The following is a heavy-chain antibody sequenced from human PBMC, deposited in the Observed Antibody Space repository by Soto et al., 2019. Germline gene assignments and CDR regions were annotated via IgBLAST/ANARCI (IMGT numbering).Heavy chain of an antibody. CDR1: GFNITNYW. CDR3: ARDKGVDFDY. Sequence: EVQLVESGGGLVQPGGSLRLSCAAPGFNITNYWMHWVRQGPGKGLVWVSGISYDGSITAYADSVKGRFTISRDNAKNTLYMQMNSLRTEDTSVYFCARDKGVDFDYWGQGTLVTVSA. J-gene: IGHJ4*02. D-gene: IGHD3-3*01. V-gene: IGHV3-74*03. CDR2: ISYDGSIT.